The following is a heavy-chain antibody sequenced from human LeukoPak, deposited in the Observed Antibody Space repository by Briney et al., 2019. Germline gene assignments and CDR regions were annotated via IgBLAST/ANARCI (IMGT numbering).Heavy chain of an antibody. CDR2: ISSSGSTI. CDR3: ARDYGYCSGGSCYGGVSSGMDV. CDR1: GFTFSSYE. J-gene: IGHJ6*02. V-gene: IGHV3-48*03. Sequence: GGSLRLSCAASGFTFSSYEMNWVRQAPGKGLEWVSYISSSGSTIYYADSVKGRFTISRDNAKNSLYLQMNSLRAEDTAVYYCARDYGYCSGGSCYGGVSSGMDVWGQGATVTVSS. D-gene: IGHD2-15*01.